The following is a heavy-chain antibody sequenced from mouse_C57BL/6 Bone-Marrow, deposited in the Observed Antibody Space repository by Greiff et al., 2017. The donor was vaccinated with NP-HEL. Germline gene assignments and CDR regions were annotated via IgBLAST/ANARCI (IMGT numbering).Heavy chain of an antibody. CDR1: GFTIKDDY. CDR2: IDPENGDT. D-gene: IGHD1-1*01. CDR3: TEFISTVVPFAY. V-gene: IGHV14-4*01. Sequence: EVQLQQSGAELVRPGASVKLSCTASGFTIKDDYMHWVKQRPEQGLEWIGWIDPENGDTEYASKFQGKATITADTSSNTAYLQLSSLTSEDTAVYYYTEFISTVVPFAYGGQGTLVTVSA. J-gene: IGHJ3*01.